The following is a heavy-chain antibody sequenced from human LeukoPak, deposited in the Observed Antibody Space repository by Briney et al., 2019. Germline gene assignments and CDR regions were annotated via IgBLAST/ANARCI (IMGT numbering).Heavy chain of an antibody. Sequence: PSGTLSLTCAISGDSISSMNWWSWVGQSPEKGLEWIGEIFHSGDTNYNPSLKSRVTISLDKSKNQFSLTLSSVTAADTAVYYCARDRLLGVIRTFDYWGQGTLVTVSS. V-gene: IGHV4-4*02. CDR1: GDSISSMNW. CDR3: ARDRLLGVIRTFDY. D-gene: IGHD3-10*01. J-gene: IGHJ4*02. CDR2: IFHSGDT.